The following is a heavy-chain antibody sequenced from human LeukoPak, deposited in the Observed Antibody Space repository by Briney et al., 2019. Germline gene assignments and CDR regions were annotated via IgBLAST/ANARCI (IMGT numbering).Heavy chain of an antibody. CDR3: ARDTARRTKAAAAPGY. CDR2: ISSSSSYI. J-gene: IGHJ4*02. Sequence: PGGSLRPSCAASGFTFSSYSMNWVRQAPGKGLEWVSSISSSSSYIYYADSVKGRFTISRDNAKNSLYLQMNSLRAEDTAVYYCARDTARRTKAAAAPGYWGQGTLVTVSS. D-gene: IGHD6-13*01. V-gene: IGHV3-21*01. CDR1: GFTFSSYS.